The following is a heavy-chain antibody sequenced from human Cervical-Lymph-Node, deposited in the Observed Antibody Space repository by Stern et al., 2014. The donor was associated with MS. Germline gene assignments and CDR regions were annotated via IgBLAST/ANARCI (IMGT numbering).Heavy chain of an antibody. CDR1: GYIFTGYY. Sequence: VQLVESGAEVKKPGASVKISCKASGYIFTGYYMHWVRQAPGQGLEWMGRIIPNSGGTNSAQKFQDRVTMTRDTSITTVYMDLSALRPDDTAVYYCAGSTKTLRMDVWGQGTTVTVSS. J-gene: IGHJ6*02. D-gene: IGHD2-2*01. V-gene: IGHV1-2*06. CDR2: IIPNSGGT. CDR3: AGSTKTLRMDV.